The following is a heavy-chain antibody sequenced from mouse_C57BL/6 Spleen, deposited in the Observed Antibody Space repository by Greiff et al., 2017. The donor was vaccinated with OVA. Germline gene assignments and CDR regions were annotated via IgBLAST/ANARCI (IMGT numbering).Heavy chain of an antibody. CDR2: IYPRDGST. V-gene: IGHV1-85*01. J-gene: IGHJ4*01. Sequence: VKLMESGPELVKPGASVKLSCKASGYTFTSYDINWVKQRPGQGLEWIGWIYPRDGSTKYNEKFKGKATLTVDTSSSTAYMELHSLTSEDSAVYFCARSYYSKDVSYAMDYWGQGTSVTVSS. D-gene: IGHD2-5*01. CDR3: ARSYYSKDVSYAMDY. CDR1: GYTFTSYD.